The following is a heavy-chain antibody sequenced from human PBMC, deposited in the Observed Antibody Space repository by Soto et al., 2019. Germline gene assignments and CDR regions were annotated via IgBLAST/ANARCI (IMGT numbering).Heavy chain of an antibody. CDR3: AREGYDSSGFYALEDY. CDR2: VSGSGGST. Sequence: GGSLRLSCAASGFTLGNFAMTWVRQSPGKGLEWVSAVSGSGGSTYYADSVKSRFTISRDNSKNTLYLQMNSLRAEDTAVYYCAREGYDSSGFYALEDYWGQGTLVTVSS. D-gene: IGHD3-22*01. CDR1: GFTLGNFA. V-gene: IGHV3-23*01. J-gene: IGHJ4*02.